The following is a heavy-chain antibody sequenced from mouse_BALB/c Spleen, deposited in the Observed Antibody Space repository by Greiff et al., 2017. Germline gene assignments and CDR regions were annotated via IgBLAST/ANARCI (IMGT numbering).Heavy chain of an antibody. CDR1: GFTFSSYT. V-gene: IGHV5-9*03. Sequence: DVMLVESGGGLVKPGGSLKLSCAASGFTFSSYTMSWVRQTPEKRLEWVATISSGGGNTYYPDSVKGRFTISRDNAKNNLYLQVSSLRSEDTALYYCARLASWSYCDYWGQGTTLTVSS. J-gene: IGHJ2*01. CDR3: ARLASWSYCDY. CDR2: ISSGGGNT.